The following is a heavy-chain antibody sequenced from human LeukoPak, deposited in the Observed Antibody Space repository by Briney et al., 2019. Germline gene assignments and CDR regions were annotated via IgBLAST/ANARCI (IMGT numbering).Heavy chain of an antibody. CDR1: AYTFTGYY. D-gene: IGHD1-14*01. V-gene: IGHV1-2*02. CDR3: ARRSRNGLDAFDI. J-gene: IGHJ3*02. Sequence: GASVKVSCKASAYTFTGYYLHWVRQAPGQGLQWMGWIDHNNGDTKYAQKFQGRVTMTRDRSISTAYMELSRLTSDDTAVYYCARRSRNGLDAFDIWGQGTMVTVSS. CDR2: IDHNNGDT.